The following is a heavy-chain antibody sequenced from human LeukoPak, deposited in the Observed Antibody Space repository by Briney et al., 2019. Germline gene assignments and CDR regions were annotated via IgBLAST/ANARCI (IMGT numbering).Heavy chain of an antibody. D-gene: IGHD3-10*01. V-gene: IGHV1-18*04. J-gene: IGHJ4*02. Sequence: ASVKVSCKASGYTFTSYGISWVRQAPGQGIEWMGWISAYNGNTNYAQKLQGRVTMTTDTSTSTAYMELRSLRSDDTAVYYCARDQGYYGSGTVDYWGQGTLVIVSS. CDR2: ISAYNGNT. CDR1: GYTFTSYG. CDR3: ARDQGYYGSGTVDY.